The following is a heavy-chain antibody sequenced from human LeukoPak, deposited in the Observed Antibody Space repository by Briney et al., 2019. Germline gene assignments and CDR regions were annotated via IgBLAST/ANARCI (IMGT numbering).Heavy chain of an antibody. CDR1: GGTFISYA. Sequence: SVKVSCKASGGTFISYALSWARQAPGQWLEWMGGIIPIFGTANYAQKFQGRVTITADESTSTAYMELSSLRSEDTAVYYCASGKVGYYYGMDVWGQGTTVTVSS. D-gene: IGHD4-23*01. V-gene: IGHV1-69*13. CDR2: IIPIFGTA. CDR3: ASGKVGYYYGMDV. J-gene: IGHJ6*02.